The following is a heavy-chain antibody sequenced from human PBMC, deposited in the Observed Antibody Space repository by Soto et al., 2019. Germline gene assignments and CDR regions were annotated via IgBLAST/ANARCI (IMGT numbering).Heavy chain of an antibody. Sequence: EVQLVESGGGLVQPGGSLRLSCAASGFTFSSYWMSWVRQAPGKGLEWVANIKQDGSEKYNVDSVKGRFTISRDNAKNSLYLQMNSLRAEDTAVYYCARAAGFYYYYGMDVWGQGTTVTVSS. CDR3: ARAAGFYYYYGMDV. D-gene: IGHD3-9*01. CDR1: GFTFSSYW. J-gene: IGHJ6*02. V-gene: IGHV3-7*01. CDR2: IKQDGSEK.